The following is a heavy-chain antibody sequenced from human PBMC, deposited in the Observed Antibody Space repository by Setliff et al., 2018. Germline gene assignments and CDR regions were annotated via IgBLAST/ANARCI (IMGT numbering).Heavy chain of an antibody. CDR1: GYSFTTHW. D-gene: IGHD6-19*01. J-gene: IGHJ5*02. CDR2: IDPSVSHS. V-gene: IGHV5-51*01. CDR3: ARHVGAAGTTRGPNWFDP. Sequence: PGESLKISCKTSGYSFTTHWIGWVRQMPGKGLEWMGKIDPSVSHSNYSPSFRGQVTISADKSISTACLEWSSLKASDTAMYYCARHVGAAGTTRGPNWFDPWGQGTLVTVSS.